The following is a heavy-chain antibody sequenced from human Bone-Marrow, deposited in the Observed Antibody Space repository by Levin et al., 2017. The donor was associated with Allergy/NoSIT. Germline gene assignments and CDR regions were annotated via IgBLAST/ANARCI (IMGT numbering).Heavy chain of an antibody. V-gene: IGHV3-49*03. CDR3: TRVTYCSTTTCRSSDY. CDR2: IRSKAYGGTT. CDR1: GITFGDYA. D-gene: IGHD2-2*01. Sequence: GESLKISCTTSGITFGDYAMSWFRQAPGKGLEWVGFIRSKAYGGTTEYAASVRGRFSLSRDDSKSIAYLQMNSLKTEDTAVYYCTRVTYCSTTTCRSSDYWGQGTLVTVSS. J-gene: IGHJ4*02.